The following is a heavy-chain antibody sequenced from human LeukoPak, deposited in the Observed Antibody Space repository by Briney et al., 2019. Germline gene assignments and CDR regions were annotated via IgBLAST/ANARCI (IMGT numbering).Heavy chain of an antibody. CDR3: AKGTHAYAAFDY. D-gene: IGHD2-21*01. J-gene: IGHJ4*02. CDR1: GFTFADYA. V-gene: IGHV3-23*01. CDR2: VSGGGGTT. Sequence: QTGGSLRLSCAASGFTFADYAMIWVRQTPGKGLEWVSTVSGGGGTTYYADSVKGRFTISRDNSMDTLYLQMNSLRAEDTALYYCAKGTHAYAAFDYWGQGTLVTVSS.